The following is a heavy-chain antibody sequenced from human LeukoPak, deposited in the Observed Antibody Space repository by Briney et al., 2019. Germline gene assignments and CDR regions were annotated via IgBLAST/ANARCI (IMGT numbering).Heavy chain of an antibody. V-gene: IGHV4-59*01. Sequence: SETLSLTCTVSGGSISSYYWSWIRQPPGKGLEWIGYIYYTGSTNYNPSLRSRVSISVDTSKNQFSLRLSSVTAADTALYYCAIGSIPENWFDPWGQGTLVTVSS. CDR3: AIGSIPENWFDP. CDR2: IYYTGST. CDR1: GGSISSYY. J-gene: IGHJ5*02.